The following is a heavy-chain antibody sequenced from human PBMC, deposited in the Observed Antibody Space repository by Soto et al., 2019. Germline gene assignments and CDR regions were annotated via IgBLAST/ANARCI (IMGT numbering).Heavy chain of an antibody. V-gene: IGHV1-8*01. J-gene: IGHJ6*02. D-gene: IGHD6-13*01. Sequence: QVQRVQSGAEVKKPGASVKVSCKASGYTFTSYDTNWVRQATRKGLEWMGWMNPNSGNTGYAQKFQSRVNMTRNTSISTAYMELSSLRSEDTAVYYCARTMAAAGTAEDYSYYGMDVWGQGTTVTVSS. CDR2: MNPNSGNT. CDR3: ARTMAAAGTAEDYSYYGMDV. CDR1: GYTFTSYD.